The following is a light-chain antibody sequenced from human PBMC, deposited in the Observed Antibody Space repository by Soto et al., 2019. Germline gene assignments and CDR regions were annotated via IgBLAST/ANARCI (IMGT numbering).Light chain of an antibody. CDR2: GAS. CDR3: QQGYTSANT. J-gene: IGKJ5*01. V-gene: IGKV1-39*01. CDR1: ESIGKH. Sequence: DIQMTQSPSSLSASVGDRVTITCRASESIGKHLNWYQQKTGKAPKFLIYGASKLQCGFPSRFRDSSTGPNHPLTVNSLKPEDFATHYHQQGYTSANTLGQGKRLEIK.